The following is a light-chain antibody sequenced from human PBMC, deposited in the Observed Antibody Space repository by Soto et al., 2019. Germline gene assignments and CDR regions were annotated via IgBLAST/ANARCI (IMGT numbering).Light chain of an antibody. CDR3: ISYTSRSTLVV. CDR2: DVS. Sequence: QSALTQPASVSGSPGQSITISCTGTSSDVGGYNYVSWYQQHPGKAPKLMIYDVSNRPSGVSNRFSGSKSGNTASLTISGLQAEDEADYYCISYTSRSTLVVFGGGTKLPVL. V-gene: IGLV2-14*01. CDR1: SSDVGGYNY. J-gene: IGLJ2*01.